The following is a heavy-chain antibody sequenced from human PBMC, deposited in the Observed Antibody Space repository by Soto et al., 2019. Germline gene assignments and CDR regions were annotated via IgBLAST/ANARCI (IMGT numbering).Heavy chain of an antibody. J-gene: IGHJ6*02. CDR1: GFTFSSYA. Sequence: GGSLRLSCAASGFTFSSYAMSWVRQAPGKGLEWVSAISGSGGSTYYADSVKGRFTISRDNSKSTLYLQMNSLRAEDTAVYYCAKGPGYSYGNGGYYYYGMDVWGQGTTVTVSS. CDR3: AKGPGYSYGNGGYYYYGMDV. D-gene: IGHD5-18*01. CDR2: ISGSGGST. V-gene: IGHV3-23*01.